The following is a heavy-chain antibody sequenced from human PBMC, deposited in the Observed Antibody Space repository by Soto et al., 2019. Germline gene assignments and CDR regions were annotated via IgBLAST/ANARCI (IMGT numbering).Heavy chain of an antibody. CDR2: IYYSGSI. V-gene: IGHV4-30-4*08. J-gene: IGHJ6*02. D-gene: IGHD2-21*02. Sequence: WTWIRQSPGKGLEWIGYIYYSGSIFYNPSFKSRVTISVDTSKNQFSLQLSSETAADTAVYFCAREDDGGDRDYYGLDVWGQGTTVTVSS. CDR3: AREDDGGDRDYYGLDV.